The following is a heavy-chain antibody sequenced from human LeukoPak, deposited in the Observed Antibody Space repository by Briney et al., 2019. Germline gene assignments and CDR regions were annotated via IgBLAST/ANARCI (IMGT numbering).Heavy chain of an antibody. D-gene: IGHD5-24*01. CDR1: GASMTAIRYT. CDR3: ARQGSVLDGYNSDDWDYFDY. V-gene: IGHV4-39*01. J-gene: IGHJ4*02. Sequence: SETLSLTCSVSGASMTAIRYTWVWIRQSPGKGLEWIGSVNFSGTTYYNPSVESRLTISMDTFTNQLSLTLSDVTATDTALYYCARQGSVLDGYNSDDWDYFDYWGQGTLVTVSS. CDR2: VNFSGTT.